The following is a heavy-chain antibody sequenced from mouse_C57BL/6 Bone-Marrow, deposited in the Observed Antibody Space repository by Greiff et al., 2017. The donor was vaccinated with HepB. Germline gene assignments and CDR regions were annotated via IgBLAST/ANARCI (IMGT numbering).Heavy chain of an antibody. J-gene: IGHJ2*01. CDR3: ARGTAQGY. CDR1: GYTFTSYG. D-gene: IGHD3-1*01. CDR2: IYPRSGNT. V-gene: IGHV1-81*01. Sequence: QVQLKESGAELARPGASVKLSCKASGYTFTSYGISWVKQRTGQGLEWIGEIYPRSGNTYYNEKFKGKATLTADKSSSTAYMELRSLTSEDSAVYFCARGTAQGYWGQRTTLTVSS.